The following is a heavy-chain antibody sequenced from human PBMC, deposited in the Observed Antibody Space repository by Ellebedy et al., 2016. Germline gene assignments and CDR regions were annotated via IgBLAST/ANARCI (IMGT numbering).Heavy chain of an antibody. J-gene: IGHJ6*03. CDR1: GGTFSSYA. V-gene: IGHV1-69*13. Sequence: SVKVSCXASGGTFSSYAISWVREAPGQGLEWMGGIIPIFGTANYAQKFQGRVTITADESTSTAYMELSSLRSEDTAVYYCARGTIFGVVIPKAGYYYYMDVWGKGTTVTVSS. CDR3: ARGTIFGVVIPKAGYYYYMDV. CDR2: IIPIFGTA. D-gene: IGHD3-3*01.